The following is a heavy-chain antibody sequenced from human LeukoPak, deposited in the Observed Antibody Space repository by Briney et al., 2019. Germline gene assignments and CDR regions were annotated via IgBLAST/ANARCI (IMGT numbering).Heavy chain of an antibody. CDR2: IRGSDGST. CDR3: ARLTISSGWYEDY. J-gene: IGHJ4*02. Sequence: GGSLRLSCAASGFTFSSYALTWVRQAPGKGLEWVSTIRGSDGSTYYADSVKGRFTISGDNSKNTLYLRMNSLRAEDTAVYYCARLTISSGWYEDYWGQGTLVTVSS. D-gene: IGHD6-19*01. CDR1: GFTFSSYA. V-gene: IGHV3-23*01.